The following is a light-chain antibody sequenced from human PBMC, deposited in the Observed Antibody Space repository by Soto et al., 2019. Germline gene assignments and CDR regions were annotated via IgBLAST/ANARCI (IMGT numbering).Light chain of an antibody. CDR2: GAF. V-gene: IGKV3-15*01. CDR1: QSVKSN. J-gene: IGKJ5*01. Sequence: EIVMTQSPATLSVSPGERATLSCRASQSVKSNLAWYQQKPGQAPRLLIYGAFTRATGIPARFSGSGSGTEFTLTISNLQSEDFAVYYCQQYNNWPPITFGQGTRVEIK. CDR3: QQYNNWPPIT.